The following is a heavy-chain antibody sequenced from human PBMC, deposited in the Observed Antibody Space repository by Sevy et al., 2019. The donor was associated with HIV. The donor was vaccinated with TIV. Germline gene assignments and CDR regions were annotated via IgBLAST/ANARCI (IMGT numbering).Heavy chain of an antibody. CDR2: IWYDGSNK. J-gene: IGHJ4*02. CDR1: GFTFSSYG. CDR3: AKDLGGGSCYPLCDYFDY. V-gene: IGHV3-33*06. D-gene: IGHD2-15*01. Sequence: GGSLRLSCAASGFTFSSYGMHWVRQAPGKGLEWVAVIWYDGSNKYYADSVKGRFTISRDNSKNTLYLQMNSLRAEDTAVYYCAKDLGGGSCYPLCDYFDYRGQGTLVTVSS.